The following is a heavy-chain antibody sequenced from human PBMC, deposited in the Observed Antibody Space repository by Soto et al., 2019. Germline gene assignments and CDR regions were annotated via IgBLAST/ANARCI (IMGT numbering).Heavy chain of an antibody. D-gene: IGHD3-9*01. V-gene: IGHV1-18*01. Sequence: GASVKVSCKASGYTFTSYGISWVRQAPGQGLEWMGWISAYNGNTNYAQKLQGRVTMTTDTSTSTAYMELRSLRSDDTAVYYCARDSLGRYFGLSGKPNWFAPWGQGTLVTVSS. CDR3: ARDSLGRYFGLSGKPNWFAP. CDR2: ISAYNGNT. J-gene: IGHJ5*02. CDR1: GYTFTSYG.